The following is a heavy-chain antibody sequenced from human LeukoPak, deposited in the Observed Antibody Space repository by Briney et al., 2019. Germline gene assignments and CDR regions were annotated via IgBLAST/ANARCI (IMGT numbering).Heavy chain of an antibody. J-gene: IGHJ4*02. CDR1: GGSISSGSYY. Sequence: PSETLSLTCTVSGGSISSGSYYWSWIRQPPGKGLEWIGSIYYNGSTSYNPSLKSRVTISVDTSKNQFSLKLTSVTAADTAVYYCATPAGVVPAARPFDYWGQGTLVIVS. CDR3: ATPAGVVPAARPFDY. D-gene: IGHD2-2*02. V-gene: IGHV4-39*07. CDR2: IYYNGST.